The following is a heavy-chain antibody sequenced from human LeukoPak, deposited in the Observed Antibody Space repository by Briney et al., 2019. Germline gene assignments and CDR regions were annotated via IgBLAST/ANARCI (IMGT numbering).Heavy chain of an antibody. CDR1: GYSFTSYW. Sequence: GESLKISCQGSGYSFTSYWIGWVRQMPGKGLEWMGIIYPGDSDTRYSPSFQGQVTISADKSISTAYLQWSSLKASDTAMYYCARHVGPANIAAAGIGHYYYYGMDVWGQGTTVTVSS. J-gene: IGHJ6*02. D-gene: IGHD6-13*01. CDR2: IYPGDSDT. CDR3: ARHVGPANIAAAGIGHYYYYGMDV. V-gene: IGHV5-51*01.